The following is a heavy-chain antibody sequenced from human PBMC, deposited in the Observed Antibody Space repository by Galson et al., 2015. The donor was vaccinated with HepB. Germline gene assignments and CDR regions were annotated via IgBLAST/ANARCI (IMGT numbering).Heavy chain of an antibody. J-gene: IGHJ4*02. CDR2: IIPILGIA. CDR1: GGTFSSYT. CDR3: ATSRGDPLSTYITTLKHYFDY. D-gene: IGHD1-1*01. Sequence: SVKVSCKASGGTFSSYTISWVRQAPGQGLEWMGRIIPILGIANYAQKFQGRVTITADKSTSTAYMELSSLRSEDTAVYYCATSRGDPLSTYITTLKHYFDYWGQGTLVTVSS. V-gene: IGHV1-69*02.